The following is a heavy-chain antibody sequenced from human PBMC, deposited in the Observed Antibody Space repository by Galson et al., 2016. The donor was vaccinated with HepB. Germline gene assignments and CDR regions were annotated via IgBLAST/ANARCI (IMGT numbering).Heavy chain of an antibody. Sequence: SLRLSCAASGFSFDDYTMHWVRQAPGKGLEWVSGISWNSGNMAYADSVKGRFTISRDNAKNSLYLQMNSLRPEDTALYYCAKAPQWRSARFDPWGQGTLVTSSS. D-gene: IGHD6-6*01. CDR3: AKAPQWRSARFDP. V-gene: IGHV3-9*01. CDR2: ISWNSGNM. J-gene: IGHJ5*02. CDR1: GFSFDDYT.